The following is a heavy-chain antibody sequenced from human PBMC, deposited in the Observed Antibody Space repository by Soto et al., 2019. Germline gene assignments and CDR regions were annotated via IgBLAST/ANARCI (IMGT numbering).Heavy chain of an antibody. Sequence: PGASLRHYYAPSGFTVRTYYMNWVRQAPGEGLEWVSVVYSGGTTYYADSVRGRFTISRDNSKSTLFLQMNSLRAEDTAVYYCARGRSASSDFDSWGQGT. J-gene: IGHJ4*02. CDR3: ARGRSASSDFDS. CDR1: GFTVRTYY. D-gene: IGHD3-10*01. V-gene: IGHV3-66*01. CDR2: VYSGGTT.